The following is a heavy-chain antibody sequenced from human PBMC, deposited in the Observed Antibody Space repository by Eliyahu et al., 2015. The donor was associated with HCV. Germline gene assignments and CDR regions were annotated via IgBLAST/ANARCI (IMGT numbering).Heavy chain of an antibody. J-gene: IGHJ5*02. D-gene: IGHD6-19*01. CDR3: ASGGGGIAVAGTGGWFDP. Sequence: QVQLQESGPGLVKPSETLSLTCPVSGGXITTYYWSWIRQPPGKGLEWIGYIHYSGSTNYNPSLKSRVTISLDTSKNQFSLNLTSVTAADTAVYYCASGGGGIAVAGTGGWFDPWGQGTLVTVSS. V-gene: IGHV4-59*01. CDR1: GGXITTYY. CDR2: IHYSGST.